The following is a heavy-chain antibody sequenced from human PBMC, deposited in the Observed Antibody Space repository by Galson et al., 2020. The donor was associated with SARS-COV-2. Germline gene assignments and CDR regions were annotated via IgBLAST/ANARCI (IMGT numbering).Heavy chain of an antibody. J-gene: IGHJ4*02. D-gene: IGHD2-15*01. Sequence: SETLSLTCTVPGYSISSGYFWSWTRQPPGKGLEWMGSIYHSGSTYYNPSLKSRVTISVDTSKNQFSLKLSSVTAADTAVYYCATYSVVVVAPTPLRADYWGQGTLVTVSS. CDR3: ATYSVVVVAPTPLRADY. CDR1: GYSISSGYF. CDR2: IYHSGST. V-gene: IGHV4-38-2*02.